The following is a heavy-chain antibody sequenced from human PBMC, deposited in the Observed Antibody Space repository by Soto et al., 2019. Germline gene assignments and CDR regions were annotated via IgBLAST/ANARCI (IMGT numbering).Heavy chain of an antibody. J-gene: IGHJ3*02. CDR1: GFTFSSYD. Sequence: GGSLRLSCAASGFTFSSYDMHWVRQATGKGLEWVSAIGTAGDTYYPGSVKGRFTISRENAKNSLYLQMNSLRAEDTAVYYCARSGGGYYDSSGVDAFDIWGQGTMVTVSS. V-gene: IGHV3-13*01. D-gene: IGHD3-22*01. CDR3: ARSGGGYYDSSGVDAFDI. CDR2: IGTAGDT.